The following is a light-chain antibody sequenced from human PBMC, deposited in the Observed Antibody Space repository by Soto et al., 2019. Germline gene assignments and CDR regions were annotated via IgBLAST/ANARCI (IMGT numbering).Light chain of an antibody. J-gene: IGLJ1*01. V-gene: IGLV2-14*01. CDR3: FSFTTDWTHV. CDR1: SSDIGAYNY. CDR2: EVS. Sequence: QSVLIQPPSVSGSPGQSITISCTGSSSDIGAYNYVSWFQQYPGKAPKLIISEVSNRPSGVSNRFSGSKSGTAASLTISGLQTEDEADYFCFSFTTDWTHVFGTGTKVTV.